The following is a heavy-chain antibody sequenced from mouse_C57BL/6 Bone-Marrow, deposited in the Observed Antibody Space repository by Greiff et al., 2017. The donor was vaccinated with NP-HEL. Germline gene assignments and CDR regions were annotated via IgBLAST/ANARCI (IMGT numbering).Heavy chain of an antibody. CDR1: GYAFTNYL. Sequence: VKLQESGAELVRPGTSVKVSCKASGYAFTNYLIEWVKQRPGQGLEWIGVINPGSGGTNYNEKFKGKATLTADKSSSTAYMQLSSLTSEDSAVYFCAIPYYYGSSYAMDYWGQGTSVTVSS. V-gene: IGHV1-54*01. J-gene: IGHJ4*01. CDR2: INPGSGGT. D-gene: IGHD1-1*01. CDR3: AIPYYYGSSYAMDY.